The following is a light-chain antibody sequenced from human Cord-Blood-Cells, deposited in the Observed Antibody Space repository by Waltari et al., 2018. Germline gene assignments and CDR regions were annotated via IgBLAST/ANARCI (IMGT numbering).Light chain of an antibody. CDR3: QQYNSYSFS. J-gene: IGKJ2*01. CDR2: DAS. CDR1: QSISSW. Sequence: DIQMTKSPSTLSASVGDRVTINCRASQSISSWLAWYQQKPGKAPKLLIYDASSLESGVPSRFSGSGSGTEFTLTISSLQPDDCATYYCQQYNSYSFSFSQWAKLEIK. V-gene: IGKV1-5*01.